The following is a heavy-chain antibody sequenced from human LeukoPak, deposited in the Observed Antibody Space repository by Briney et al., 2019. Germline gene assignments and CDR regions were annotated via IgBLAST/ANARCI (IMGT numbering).Heavy chain of an antibody. D-gene: IGHD3-22*01. J-gene: IGHJ4*02. CDR3: ATRQLRYYDSSGYYSAWCY. CDR1: GYTLTELS. Sequence: ASVKVSCKVSGYTLTELSMHWVRQAPGKGLERMGGFDPEDGETIYAQKFQGRVTMTEDTSTDTAYMELSSLRSEDTAVYYCATRQLRYYDSSGYYSAWCYWGQGTLVTVSS. V-gene: IGHV1-24*01. CDR2: FDPEDGET.